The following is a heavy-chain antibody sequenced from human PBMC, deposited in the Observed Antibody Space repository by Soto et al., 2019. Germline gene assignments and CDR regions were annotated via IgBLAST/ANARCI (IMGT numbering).Heavy chain of an antibody. CDR1: GFTFSDHY. V-gene: IGHV3-72*01. CDR2: IRNKFYSYTT. CDR3: ARGKGTTWTDHALDI. D-gene: IGHD1-1*01. Sequence: EVQLVESGGGLVQPGGSLRLSCAASGFTFSDHYMDWVRQAPGKGLEWVGRIRNKFYSYTTEYAASVKGRVTISRDDSKNSLYLQMNSLKIDDTAVYFCARGKGTTWTDHALDIWGQGTMVTVSS. J-gene: IGHJ3*02.